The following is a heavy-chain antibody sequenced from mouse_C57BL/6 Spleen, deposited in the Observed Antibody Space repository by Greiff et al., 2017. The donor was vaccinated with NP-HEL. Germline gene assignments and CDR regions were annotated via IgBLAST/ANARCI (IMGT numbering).Heavy chain of an antibody. D-gene: IGHD1-1*01. CDR2: IYPGDGDT. V-gene: IGHV1-82*01. Sequence: QVQLQQSGPELVKPGASVKISCKASGYAFSSSWMNWVKQRPGKGLEWIGRIYPGDGDTNYNGKLKGKATLTADKSSSTAYMQLSSLTSEDSAVYFCARDGSSPYYAMDYWGQGTSVTVSS. CDR3: ARDGSSPYYAMDY. CDR1: GYAFSSSW. J-gene: IGHJ4*01.